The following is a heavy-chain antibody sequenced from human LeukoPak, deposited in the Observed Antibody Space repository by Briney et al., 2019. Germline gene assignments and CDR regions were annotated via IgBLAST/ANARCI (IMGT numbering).Heavy chain of an antibody. CDR1: GFTFSSYG. D-gene: IGHD4-17*01. Sequence: PGGSLRLAWAASGFTFSSYGMHWVRQAPGKGLEWVAVIWYDGSNKYYADSVKGRFTISRDNSKNTLYVQMNSLRAEDTAVYYCARLYGTYPGWFDPWGQGTLVTVSS. CDR3: ARLYGTYPGWFDP. J-gene: IGHJ5*02. V-gene: IGHV3-33*01. CDR2: IWYDGSNK.